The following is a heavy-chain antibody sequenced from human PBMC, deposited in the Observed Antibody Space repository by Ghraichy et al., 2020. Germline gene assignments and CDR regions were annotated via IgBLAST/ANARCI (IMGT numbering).Heavy chain of an antibody. D-gene: IGHD6-13*01. CDR2: INTNTGNP. J-gene: IGHJ4*02. CDR3: ARGGVVGIAAAGSYLTY. V-gene: IGHV7-4-1*02. Sequence: ASVKVSCKASGYTFTSYDMNWVRQAPGQGLEWMGWINTNTGNPPYAQGFTGRFVFSLDTSVSTAYLQISSLKDEDTAVYYCARGGVVGIAAAGSYLTYWGQGTLVTVSA. CDR1: GYTFTSYD.